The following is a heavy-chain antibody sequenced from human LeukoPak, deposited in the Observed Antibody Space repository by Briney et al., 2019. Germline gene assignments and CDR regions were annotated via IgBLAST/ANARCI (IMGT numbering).Heavy chain of an antibody. D-gene: IGHD3-22*01. CDR2: IYYSGST. CDR1: GGSISSSSYY. Sequence: SETLSLTCTVSGGSISSSSYYWGWIRQPPGKGLEWIGSIYYSGSTYYNPSLKSRVTISVDTSKNQFSLKLSSVTAADTAVYYCARQRRITMIVVVIKVGNWFDPWGQGTLVTVSS. CDR3: ARQRRITMIVVVIKVGNWFDP. V-gene: IGHV4-39*01. J-gene: IGHJ5*02.